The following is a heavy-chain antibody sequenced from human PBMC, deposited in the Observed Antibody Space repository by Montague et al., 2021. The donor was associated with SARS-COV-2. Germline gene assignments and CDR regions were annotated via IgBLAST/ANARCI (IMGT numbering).Heavy chain of an antibody. Sequence: SLRLSCAASGFIFSNFWMSWVRQAPGKGLEWVANIKQDGSEKFYVDSVKGRFTISGDNAKNSLYLQMYSLRAEDTAVYFCARDNIVIVPPAIFYDSWGQGTLVAVSS. D-gene: IGHD2-2*01. CDR3: ARDNIVIVPPAIFYDS. CDR2: IKQDGSEK. CDR1: GFIFSNFW. J-gene: IGHJ4*02. V-gene: IGHV3-7*01.